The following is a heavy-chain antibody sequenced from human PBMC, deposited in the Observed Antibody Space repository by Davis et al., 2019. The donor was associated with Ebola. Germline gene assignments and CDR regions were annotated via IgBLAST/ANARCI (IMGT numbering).Heavy chain of an antibody. CDR2: IRSKANSYAT. V-gene: IGHV3-73*01. CDR1: GFTFSGSA. D-gene: IGHD3-3*01. J-gene: IGHJ4*02. CDR3: AKGAPVDFWSGPHDY. Sequence: GESLKISCAASGFTFSGSAMHWVRQASGKGLEWVGRIRSKANSYATACAASVKGRFTISRDDSKNTAYLQMNSLRAEDTALYYCAKGAPVDFWSGPHDYWGQGTLVTVSS.